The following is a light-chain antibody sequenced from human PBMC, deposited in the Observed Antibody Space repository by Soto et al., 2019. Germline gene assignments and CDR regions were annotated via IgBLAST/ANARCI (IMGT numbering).Light chain of an antibody. Sequence: EIVLTQSPATLSLSPGERANISCRASQSVTTYLAWYQQKPGQAPRLLIYDASNRATGIPARFSGSGSGTDFTLTISSLEPEDFAVYYCQQRSNWQITFGQGTRLRL. CDR3: QQRSNWQIT. J-gene: IGKJ5*01. V-gene: IGKV3-11*01. CDR2: DAS. CDR1: QSVTTY.